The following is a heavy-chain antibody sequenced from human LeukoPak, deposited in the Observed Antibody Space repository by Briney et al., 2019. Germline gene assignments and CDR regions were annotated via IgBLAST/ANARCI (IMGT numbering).Heavy chain of an antibody. Sequence: SETLSLTCGVYGGPLSGYYWSWIRQPPGKGLEWIGYIYYSGSTNYNPSLKSRVTISVDTSKNQFSLKLSSVTAADTAVYYCARHVYCTNDVCSDYWGQGTLVTVSS. CDR2: IYYSGST. V-gene: IGHV4-59*08. CDR1: GGPLSGYY. J-gene: IGHJ4*02. D-gene: IGHD2-8*01. CDR3: ARHVYCTNDVCSDY.